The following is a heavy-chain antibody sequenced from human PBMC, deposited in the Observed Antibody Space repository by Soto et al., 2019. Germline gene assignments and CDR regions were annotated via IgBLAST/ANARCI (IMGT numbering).Heavy chain of an antibody. Sequence: QVQLVQSGAEVREPGASVKVSCETSGYTFTSYAISWVRQAPGQGLEWMGWISAQNGNTNYAQKLQGRVTMTTDTSTTTAYMELRSLRSDDTAVYYRVRDPTVTTGYYFYGMDVWGQGTTVIVSS. D-gene: IGHD4-4*01. V-gene: IGHV1-18*01. J-gene: IGHJ6*02. CDR3: VRDPTVTTGYYFYGMDV. CDR1: GYTFTSYA. CDR2: ISAQNGNT.